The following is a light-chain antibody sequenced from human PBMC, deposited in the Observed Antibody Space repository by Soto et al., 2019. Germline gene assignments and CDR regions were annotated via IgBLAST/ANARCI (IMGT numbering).Light chain of an antibody. CDR3: CSYAGRSTL. Sequence: QSVLTQPASVSGSPGQSITISCTGTSSDVGGYKLVSWYQQHPGKAPKLLIFEDSKRPSGISNRFSGSKSGNTASLTISGVQAEDEADYYCCSYAGRSTLFGGGTKLTVL. J-gene: IGLJ2*01. CDR1: SSDVGGYKL. CDR2: EDS. V-gene: IGLV2-23*01.